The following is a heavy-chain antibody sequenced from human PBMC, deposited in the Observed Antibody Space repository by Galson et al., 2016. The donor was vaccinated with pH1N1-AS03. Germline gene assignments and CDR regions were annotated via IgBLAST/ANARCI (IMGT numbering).Heavy chain of an antibody. J-gene: IGHJ4*02. V-gene: IGHV3-13*01. CDR2: MGRDGDR. Sequence: SLRLSCAASGFTLSGYDMHWVRQATGKGLEWVSIMGRDGDRFYSGSVKGRFTIYRDNAKNSLYLQMKSLRGGDTALYYCAKSPGYCSAGSCSDQGYFDSWGQGTLVTVSS. CDR1: GFTLSGYD. D-gene: IGHD2-15*01. CDR3: AKSPGYCSAGSCSDQGYFDS.